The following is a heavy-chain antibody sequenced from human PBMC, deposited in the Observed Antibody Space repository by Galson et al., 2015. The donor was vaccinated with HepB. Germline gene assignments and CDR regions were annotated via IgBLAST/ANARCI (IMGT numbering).Heavy chain of an antibody. V-gene: IGHV4-38-2*02. D-gene: IGHD6-19*01. CDR3: ARREYSSGWYN. CDR2: IYHSGST. Sequence: CTVSGYSISSGYYWGWIRQPPGKGLEWIGSIYHSGSTYYNPSLKSRVTISVDTSKNQFSLKLSSVTAADTAVYYCARREYSSGWYNWGQGTLVTVSS. CDR1: GYSISSGYY. J-gene: IGHJ4*02.